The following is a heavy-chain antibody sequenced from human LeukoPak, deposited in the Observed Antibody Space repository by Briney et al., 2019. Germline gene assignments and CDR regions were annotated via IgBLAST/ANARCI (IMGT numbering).Heavy chain of an antibody. D-gene: IGHD3-22*01. CDR2: MNPNSGNT. CDR1: GYTFTSYD. CDR3: ARFTPDYYDSSGPDY. V-gene: IGHV1-8*01. J-gene: IGHJ4*02. Sequence: ASVKVSCKASGYTFTSYDINWVRQATGQELEWMGWMNPNSGNTGYAQKFQGRVTMTRNTSISTAYMELSSLRSKDTAVYYCARFTPDYYDSSGPDYWGQGTLVTVSS.